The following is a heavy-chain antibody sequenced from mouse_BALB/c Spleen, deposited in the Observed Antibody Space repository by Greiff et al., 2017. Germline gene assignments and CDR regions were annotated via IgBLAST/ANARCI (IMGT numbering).Heavy chain of an antibody. Sequence: QVQLQQPGAELVKPGASVKLSCKASGYTFTSYWMHWVKQRPGQGLEWIGEINPSNGRTNYNEKFKSKATLTVDKSSSTAYMQLSSLTSEDSAVYYCARWYSRMDYWGQGTSVTVSS. CDR1: GYTFTSYW. J-gene: IGHJ4*01. D-gene: IGHD1-1*02. CDR2: INPSNGRT. V-gene: IGHV1S81*02. CDR3: ARWYSRMDY.